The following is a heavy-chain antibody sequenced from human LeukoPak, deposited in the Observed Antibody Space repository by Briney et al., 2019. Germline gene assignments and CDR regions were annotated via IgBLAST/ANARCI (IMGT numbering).Heavy chain of an antibody. CDR3: ATTRGIAAAGTYYYYGMDV. V-gene: IGHV1-2*02. CDR2: INPNSGGT. D-gene: IGHD6-13*01. CDR1: GYTFTSYD. Sequence: ASVKVSCKASGYTFTSYDINWVRQATGQGLEWMGWINPNSGGTNYAQKFQGRVTMTRDTSISTAYMELSRLRSDDTAVYYCATTRGIAAAGTYYYYGMDVWGQGTTVTVSS. J-gene: IGHJ6*02.